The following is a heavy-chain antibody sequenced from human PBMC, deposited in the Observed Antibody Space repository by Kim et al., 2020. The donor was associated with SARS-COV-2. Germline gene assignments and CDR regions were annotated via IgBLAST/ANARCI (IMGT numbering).Heavy chain of an antibody. J-gene: IGHJ5*02. D-gene: IGHD2-8*01. CDR1: GFTFSSYG. CDR2: ISYDGSNK. V-gene: IGHV3-30*18. Sequence: GGSLRLSCAASGFTFSSYGMHWVRQAPGKGLEWVAVISYDGSNKYYADSVKGRFTISRDNSKNTLYLQMNSLRAEDTAVYYCAKGNGLEFDPWGQGTLVTVSS. CDR3: AKGNGLEFDP.